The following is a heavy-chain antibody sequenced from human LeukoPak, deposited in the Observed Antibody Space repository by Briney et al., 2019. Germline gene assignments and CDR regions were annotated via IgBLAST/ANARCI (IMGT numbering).Heavy chain of an antibody. D-gene: IGHD3-3*01. CDR1: GFSFGDYA. Sequence: PGGSLRLSCSASGFSFGDYAMHWVRQAPGKGLEWVAVMFFRGNTKHYAEFVKGRFTISRDNSMNTLYLQMNSLITEDTAVYYCAKGITIFGVVAEGFDHWGQGSLVTVSS. CDR2: MFFRGNTK. V-gene: IGHV3-30*18. J-gene: IGHJ4*02. CDR3: AKGITIFGVVAEGFDH.